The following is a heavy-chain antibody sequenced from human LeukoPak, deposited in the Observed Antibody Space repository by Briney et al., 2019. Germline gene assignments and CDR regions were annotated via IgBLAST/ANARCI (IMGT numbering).Heavy chain of an antibody. CDR1: GGTFSSYA. CDR2: IIPILGIA. J-gene: IGHJ1*01. Sequence: GASVKVSCKASGGTFSSYAISWVRQAPGQGLEWMGRIIPILGIANYAQKFQGRVTITADKSTSTAYMELSSLRSEDTAVYYCARVTYYGSGSYCRGAEYFQHWGQGTLVTVSS. CDR3: ARVTYYGSGSYCRGAEYFQH. V-gene: IGHV1-69*04. D-gene: IGHD3-10*01.